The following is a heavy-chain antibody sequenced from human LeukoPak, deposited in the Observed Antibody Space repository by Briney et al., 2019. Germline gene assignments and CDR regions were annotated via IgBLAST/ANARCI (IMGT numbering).Heavy chain of an antibody. CDR2: TSYDGSHI. CDR3: ARGRDYCSDY. Sequence: GGFLRLSCAASGFTFSSYAMHWVRQAPGKGLEWVAVTSYDGSHIYCPDSVKGRFTISRDNPKNTLYLQMNSLGPEDTALYYCARGRDYCSDYWGQGTLVTVSS. D-gene: IGHD2-15*01. V-gene: IGHV3-30*04. J-gene: IGHJ4*02. CDR1: GFTFSSYA.